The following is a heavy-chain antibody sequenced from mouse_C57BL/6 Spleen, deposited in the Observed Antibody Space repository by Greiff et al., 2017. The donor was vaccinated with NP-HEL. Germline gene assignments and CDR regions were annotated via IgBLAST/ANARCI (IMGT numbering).Heavy chain of an antibody. J-gene: IGHJ2*01. V-gene: IGHV1-26*01. CDR2: INPNNGGT. CDR1: GYTFTDYY. Sequence: EVQLQQSGPELVKPGASVKISCKASGYTFTDYYMNWVKQSHGKSLEWIGDINPNNGGTSYNQKFKGPATLTVDKSSSTAYMERRSLTSEDSAVYYCARWGYFDYWGQGTTLTVSS. CDR3: ARWGYFDY.